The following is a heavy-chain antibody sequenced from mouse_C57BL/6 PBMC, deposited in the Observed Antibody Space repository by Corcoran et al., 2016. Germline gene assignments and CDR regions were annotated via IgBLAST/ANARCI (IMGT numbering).Heavy chain of an antibody. CDR3: ARMVKDAMDY. CDR1: GYTFTTYG. V-gene: IGHV9-3*01. CDR2: INTYSGVP. Sequence: QIQLVQSGPELKKPGETVKISCKASGYTFTTYGMSWVKQAPGKGLKWMGWINTYSGVPTYADDFKGRFAFSLETSASTAYLQINNLKNEDTATYFCARMVKDAMDYWGQGTSVTVSS. J-gene: IGHJ4*01. D-gene: IGHD2-2*01.